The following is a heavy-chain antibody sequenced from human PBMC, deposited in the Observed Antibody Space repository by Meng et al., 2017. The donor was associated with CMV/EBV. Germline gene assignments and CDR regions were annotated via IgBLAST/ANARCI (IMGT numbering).Heavy chain of an antibody. CDR3: ARAGGCSSTSCPPAFVN. Sequence: GESLKISCAASGFTFSSYSMNWVRQAPGKGLEWVSSISSSSSYIYYADSVKGRFTISRDNAKNSLYLQMNSLRAEDTAVYYCARAGGCSSTSCPPAFVNWGQGTLVTSPQ. V-gene: IGHV3-21*01. CDR1: GFTFSSYS. D-gene: IGHD2-2*01. CDR2: ISSSSSYI. J-gene: IGHJ4*02.